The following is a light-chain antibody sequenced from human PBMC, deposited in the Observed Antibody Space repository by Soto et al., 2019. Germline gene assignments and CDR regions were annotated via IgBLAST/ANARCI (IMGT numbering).Light chain of an antibody. CDR1: QRISNNY. V-gene: IGKV3D-20*01. CDR2: DAS. Sequence: LSPGERATLSCGASQRISNNYLAWYQQKPGLAPRLLIYDASNRAAGIPDRFSGSGSGTDFTLTISRLEPEHFAVYYRQQFYRFITFGAGT. CDR3: QQFYRFIT. J-gene: IGKJ4*01.